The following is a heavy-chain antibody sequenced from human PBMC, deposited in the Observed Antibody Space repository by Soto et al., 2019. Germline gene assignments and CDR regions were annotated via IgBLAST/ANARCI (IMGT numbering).Heavy chain of an antibody. CDR2: ISSNGGST. CDR3: AKGGRAIVLMVYDRYYYGMDV. V-gene: IGHV3-64*04. D-gene: IGHD2-8*01. Sequence: GGSLRLSCSASGFTFSSYAMHWVRQAPGKGLEYVSAISSNGGSTYYADSVKGRFTISRDNSKNTLYLQMNSLRAEDTAVYYCAKGGRAIVLMVYDRYYYGMDVWGQGTTVTVSS. J-gene: IGHJ6*02. CDR1: GFTFSSYA.